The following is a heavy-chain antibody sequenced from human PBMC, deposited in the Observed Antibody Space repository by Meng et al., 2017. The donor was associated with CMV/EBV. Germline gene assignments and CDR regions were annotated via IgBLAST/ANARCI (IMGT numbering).Heavy chain of an antibody. Sequence: QITLKESGPTPVKPPQTLPLTCTFSGFSLSTSGVGVGWIRQPPGKALEWLALIYWDDDKRYSPSLKSRLTITKDTSKNQVVLTMTNMDPVDTATYYCARIAAAGRFDYWGQGTLVTVSS. CDR2: IYWDDDK. J-gene: IGHJ4*02. CDR1: GFSLSTSGVG. CDR3: ARIAAAGRFDY. V-gene: IGHV2-5*02. D-gene: IGHD6-13*01.